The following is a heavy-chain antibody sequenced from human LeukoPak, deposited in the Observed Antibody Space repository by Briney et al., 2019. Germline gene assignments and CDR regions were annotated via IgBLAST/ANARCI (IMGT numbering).Heavy chain of an antibody. J-gene: IGHJ4*02. Sequence: SETLSPTCAVSGGSISSGGYSWSWIRQPPGKGLEWIGYIYHSGSTYYNPSLKSRVTISVDTSKSQFSLKLSSVTAADTAIYYCARNIVGPRQVDYWGQGTLVTVSS. D-gene: IGHD1-26*01. CDR1: GGSISSGGYS. CDR3: ARNIVGPRQVDY. CDR2: IYHSGST. V-gene: IGHV4-30-2*02.